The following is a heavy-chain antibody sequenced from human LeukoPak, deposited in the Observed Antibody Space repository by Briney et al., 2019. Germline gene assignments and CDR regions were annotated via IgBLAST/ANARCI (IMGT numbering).Heavy chain of an antibody. J-gene: IGHJ4*02. D-gene: IGHD2-2*01. V-gene: IGHV3-15*01. CDR3: TTDDGELYCSSTSCYDY. CDR2: IKSKTDGGTT. Sequence: GGSLRLSCAASGFTFDDYAMHWVRQAPGKGLEWVGRIKSKTDGGTTDYAAPVKGRFTISRDDSKNTLYLQMNSLKTEDTAVYYCTTDDGELYCSSTSCYDYWGQGTLVTVSS. CDR1: GFTFDDYA.